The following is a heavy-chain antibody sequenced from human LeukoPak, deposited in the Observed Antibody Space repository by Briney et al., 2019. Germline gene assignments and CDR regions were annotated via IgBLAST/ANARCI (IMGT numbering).Heavy chain of an antibody. CDR3: ARTYSVNYYAPFGP. J-gene: IGHJ5*02. D-gene: IGHD1-26*01. V-gene: IGHV5-51*01. CDR2: T. CDR1: GYTFTNYW. Sequence: GESLKISCIGSGYTFTNYWIAWVRQMPGKGLEWMGITRYSPSFQGQVTISADKSISTAYLHWSTLKASDTAMYYCARTYSVNYYAPFGPWGQGTLVTVSS.